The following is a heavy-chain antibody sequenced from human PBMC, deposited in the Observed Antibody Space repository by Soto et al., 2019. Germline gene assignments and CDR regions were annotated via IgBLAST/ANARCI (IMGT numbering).Heavy chain of an antibody. CDR3: ASSGLLSYFDY. V-gene: IGHV4-30-4*01. D-gene: IGHD3-10*01. CDR2: IYYSGST. Sequence: SETLSLTCTVSGGSISSGDYYWSWIRQPPGKGLEWIGYIYYSGSTYYNPSLKSRVTISVDTSKNQFSLKLSSVTAADTAVYYCASSGLLSYFDYWGRGTLVTVSS. J-gene: IGHJ4*02. CDR1: GGSISSGDYY.